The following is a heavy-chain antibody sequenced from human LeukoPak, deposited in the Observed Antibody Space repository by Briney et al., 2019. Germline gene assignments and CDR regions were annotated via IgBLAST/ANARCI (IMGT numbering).Heavy chain of an antibody. D-gene: IGHD5-24*01. CDR2: IYYSGST. Sequence: KASETLSLTCTVSGGSISSYYWSWIRQPPGKGLEWIGYIYYSGSTNYNPSLKGRVTISVDTSKNQFSLKLSSVTAADTAVYYCASAGIEDGYSVLTGWGQGTLVTVSS. CDR3: ASAGIEDGYSVLTG. V-gene: IGHV4-59*01. J-gene: IGHJ4*02. CDR1: GGSISSYY.